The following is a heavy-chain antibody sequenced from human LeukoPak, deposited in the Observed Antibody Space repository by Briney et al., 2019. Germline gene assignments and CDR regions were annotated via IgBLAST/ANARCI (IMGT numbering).Heavy chain of an antibody. J-gene: IGHJ5*02. CDR2: ISGSGGST. CDR1: GFTFSNYA. Sequence: GGSLRLSCAASGFTFSNYAMSWVRQAPGKGLEWVSAISGSGGSTYYADSVKGRFTIPRDNSKDTLYLQMNSLRVEDTAVYYCAKDSPQGSTSFTWGQGTLVTVSS. V-gene: IGHV3-23*01. CDR3: AKDSPQGSTSFT. D-gene: IGHD2-2*01.